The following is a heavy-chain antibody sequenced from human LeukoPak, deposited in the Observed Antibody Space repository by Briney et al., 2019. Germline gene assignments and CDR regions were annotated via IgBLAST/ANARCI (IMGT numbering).Heavy chain of an antibody. CDR3: AGSAGSGYYGY. CDR1: GYTFTSYY. CDR2: INPSGGST. V-gene: IGHV1-46*01. J-gene: IGHJ4*02. D-gene: IGHD3-22*01. Sequence: GASVKVSCKASGYTFTSYYMHWVRQAPGQGLEWMGIINPSGGSTSYAQKFQGRVTMTRDTSTSTVYMELSSLRSEDTAVYYCAGSAGSGYYGYWGQGTLVTVSS.